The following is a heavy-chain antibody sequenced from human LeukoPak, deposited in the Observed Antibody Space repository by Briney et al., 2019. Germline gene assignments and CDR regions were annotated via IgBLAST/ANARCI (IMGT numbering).Heavy chain of an antibody. D-gene: IGHD6-6*01. J-gene: IGHJ4*02. CDR1: GFTFSTYA. CDR3: AGGTIAAISFFGS. Sequence: GGSLRLSCAASGFTFSTYAMSWVRQAPGKGLEWVSSISGSGTSTYSADSVKGRFTISRDNSKNTLYLHMYSLRAEDTAVYYCAGGTIAAISFFGSWGQGTLVTVSS. V-gene: IGHV3-23*01. CDR2: ISGSGTST.